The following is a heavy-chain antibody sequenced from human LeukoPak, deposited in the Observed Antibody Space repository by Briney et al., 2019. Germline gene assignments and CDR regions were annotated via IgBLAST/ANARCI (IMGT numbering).Heavy chain of an antibody. D-gene: IGHD3-22*01. V-gene: IGHV1-2*02. Sequence: ASVKVSCKASGYTFTGYYMHWVRQAPGQGLEWMGWINPNSGGTNYAQKFQGSVTMTRDTSISTAYMELSRLRSDDTAVYYCARGNHYYDSSGPIGNFDYWGQGTLVTVSS. J-gene: IGHJ4*02. CDR1: GYTFTGYY. CDR2: INPNSGGT. CDR3: ARGNHYYDSSGPIGNFDY.